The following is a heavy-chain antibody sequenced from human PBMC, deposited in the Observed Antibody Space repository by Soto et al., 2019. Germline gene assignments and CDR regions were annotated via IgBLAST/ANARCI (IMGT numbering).Heavy chain of an antibody. CDR1: GGSFSSNA. V-gene: IGHV1-69*13. Sequence: GASVKVSCKASGGSFSSNAISWVRQAPGQGLEWMGVIIPILGTTTYAQKFQGRVTITADESTTTAYMALSSLRSDDTAVYFCARDRVMRGNSYYYGMDVWGQGTTVTVSS. J-gene: IGHJ6*02. CDR2: IIPILGTT. CDR3: ARDRVMRGNSYYYGMDV. D-gene: IGHD2-8*01.